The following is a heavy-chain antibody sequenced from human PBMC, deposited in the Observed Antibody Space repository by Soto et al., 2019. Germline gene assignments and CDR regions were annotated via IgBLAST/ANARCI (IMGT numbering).Heavy chain of an antibody. D-gene: IGHD3-16*01. CDR1: GYSFTRYG. J-gene: IGHJ6*02. Sequence: QVQLVQSGDEVKKPGASVKVSCKASGYSFTRYGISWVRQAPGQGLEWMGWISGYNANTNYPENLQGRVTMTTDTSTSTAYMEVRNLISDDTAVYYCARMGDVPYYYYGLDVWGQGTTVTVSS. CDR2: ISGYNANT. V-gene: IGHV1-18*01. CDR3: ARMGDVPYYYYGLDV.